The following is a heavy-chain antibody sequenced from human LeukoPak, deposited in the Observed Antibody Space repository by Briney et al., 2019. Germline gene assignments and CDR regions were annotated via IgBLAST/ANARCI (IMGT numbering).Heavy chain of an antibody. J-gene: IGHJ5*02. CDR2: IYYSGST. CDR3: ARGGVVVVAATFDWFDP. D-gene: IGHD2-15*01. Sequence: PSETVSLTCTVSGRSISSSSYYWGWTRQPPGKGLEGIGSIYYSGSTYYNPSLKSRVTISVDTSKNQFSLKLRSVTAADTAVYYCARGGVVVVAATFDWFDPWGQGTLVTVSS. CDR1: GRSISSSSYY. V-gene: IGHV4-39*07.